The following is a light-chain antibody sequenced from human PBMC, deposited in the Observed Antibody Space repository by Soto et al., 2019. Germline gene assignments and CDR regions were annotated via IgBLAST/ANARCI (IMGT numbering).Light chain of an antibody. J-gene: IGLJ3*02. CDR2: NTS. Sequence: QTVVTQEPSLTVSPGGTVTLTCGSSTGAVTSGHYPYWFQQKPGQAPRTLIYNTSNKQSWTPARCSGSLLGGKAALTLSGAQPEDEADYYCFLSYSSGRPVFGGGTKLTVL. CDR3: FLSYSSGRPV. V-gene: IGLV7-46*01. CDR1: TGAVTSGHY.